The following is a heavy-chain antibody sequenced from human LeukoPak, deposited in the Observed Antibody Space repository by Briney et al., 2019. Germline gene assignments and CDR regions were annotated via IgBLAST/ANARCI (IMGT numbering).Heavy chain of an antibody. Sequence: GGSLRLSCAASGFTFSTYEMNWVRQAPVKGLEWVSYISSGATTTKYADSVKGRFTISRDDAKNSLYLQMNNLRPGDTAVYYCAVGGGYWGQGTLVTVSS. CDR3: AVGGGY. J-gene: IGHJ4*02. D-gene: IGHD3-10*01. V-gene: IGHV3-48*03. CDR1: GFTFSTYE. CDR2: ISSGATTT.